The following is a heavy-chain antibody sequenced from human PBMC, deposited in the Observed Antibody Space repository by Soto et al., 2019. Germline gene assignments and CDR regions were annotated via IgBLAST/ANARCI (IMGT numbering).Heavy chain of an antibody. CDR2: ISWDGGST. D-gene: IGHD3-10*01. CDR1: GFTFDDYT. Sequence: GGSLRLSCAASGFTFDDYTMHWVRQAPGKGLEWVSLISWDGGSTYYADSVKGRFTISRDNSKNSLYLQMNSLRTEDTALYYCAKGGSGSYYYYGMDVWGQGTTVTVSS. J-gene: IGHJ6*02. V-gene: IGHV3-43*01. CDR3: AKGGSGSYYYYGMDV.